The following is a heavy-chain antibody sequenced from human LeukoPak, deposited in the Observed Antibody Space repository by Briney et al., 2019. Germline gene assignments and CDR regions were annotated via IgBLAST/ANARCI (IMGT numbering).Heavy chain of an antibody. J-gene: IGHJ4*02. Sequence: GGSLRLSCAASGFTFSSYAMHWVRQAPGKGLEWVAVISYDGSNKYYADSVKGRFTISRDNSKNTLYLQMNSRRAEDTAVYYCAKDLDTMVRGVAYYFDYWGQGTLVTVSS. CDR3: AKDLDTMVRGVAYYFDY. V-gene: IGHV3-30*07. CDR2: ISYDGSNK. CDR1: GFTFSSYA. D-gene: IGHD3-10*01.